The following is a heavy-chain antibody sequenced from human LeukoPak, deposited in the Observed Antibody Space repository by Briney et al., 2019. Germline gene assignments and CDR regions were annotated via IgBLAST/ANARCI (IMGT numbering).Heavy chain of an antibody. V-gene: IGHV1-2*06. CDR2: INPNSGGT. J-gene: IGHJ4*02. Sequence: ASVKVSCKASGYTFIDYYIHWVRQAPGQGLEWMGRINPNSGGTNYAQKFQGRVTMTRDTSISAAYMELSRLRSDDTAVYYCASLRDSSGYYPLEDYWGQGTLVTVSS. CDR1: GYTFIDYY. D-gene: IGHD3-22*01. CDR3: ASLRDSSGYYPLEDY.